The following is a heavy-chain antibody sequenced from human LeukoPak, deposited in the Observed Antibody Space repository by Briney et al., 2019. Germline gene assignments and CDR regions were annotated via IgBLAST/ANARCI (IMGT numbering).Heavy chain of an antibody. V-gene: IGHV4-59*01. D-gene: IGHD6-19*01. J-gene: IGHJ6*02. Sequence: SETLSLTCTVSGGSISSSYWSWVRQPPGKGLEWIGYIDNSGSTNYNPSLKSRVTISLDTPKSQFSLKLSSVTAADTAVYYCARAPLYSGGSGWSIYYFYAMDVWGQGPRSPSP. CDR3: ARAPLYSGGSGWSIYYFYAMDV. CDR2: IDNSGST. CDR1: GGSISSSY.